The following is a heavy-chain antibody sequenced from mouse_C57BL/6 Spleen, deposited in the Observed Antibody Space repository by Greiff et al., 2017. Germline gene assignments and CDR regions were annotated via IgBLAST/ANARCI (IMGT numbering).Heavy chain of an antibody. V-gene: IGHV5-9-1*02. J-gene: IGHJ1*03. D-gene: IGHD2-2*01. CDR3: TREGGYYGYFDV. CDR2: ISSGGDYI. CDR1: GFTFSSYA. Sequence: LVESGEGLVKPGGSLKLSCAASGFTFSSYAMSWVRQTPEKRLEWVAYISSGGDYIYYADTVKGRFTISRDNARNTLYLQMSSLKSEDTAMYYCTREGGYYGYFDVWGTGTTVTVSS.